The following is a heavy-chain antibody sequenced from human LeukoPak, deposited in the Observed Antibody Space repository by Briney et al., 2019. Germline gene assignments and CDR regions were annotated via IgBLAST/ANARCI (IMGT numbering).Heavy chain of an antibody. CDR1: GFTFSSYS. D-gene: IGHD5-12*01. CDR3: ARVRYSGYDSTRFDP. CDR2: ISSSSSYI. Sequence: GGSLRLSCAASGFTFSSYSMNWVRQAPGKGLEWVSSISSSSSYIYYADSVKGRFTIPRDNAKNSLYLQMNSLRAEDTAVYYCARVRYSGYDSTRFDPWGQGTLVTVSS. V-gene: IGHV3-21*01. J-gene: IGHJ5*02.